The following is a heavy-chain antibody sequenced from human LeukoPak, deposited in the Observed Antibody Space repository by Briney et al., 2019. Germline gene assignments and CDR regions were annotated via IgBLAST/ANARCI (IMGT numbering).Heavy chain of an antibody. CDR2: IRYGGSNK. CDR1: GFTFSSYG. D-gene: IGHD4-17*01. Sequence: PGGSLRLSCAASGFTFSSYGMHWVRQAPGKGLEWVAFIRYGGSNKYYADSVKGRFTISRDNSKNTLYLQMNSLRAEDTAVYYCAKRLPTGEFQHWGQGTLVTVSS. V-gene: IGHV3-30*02. CDR3: AKRLPTGEFQH. J-gene: IGHJ1*01.